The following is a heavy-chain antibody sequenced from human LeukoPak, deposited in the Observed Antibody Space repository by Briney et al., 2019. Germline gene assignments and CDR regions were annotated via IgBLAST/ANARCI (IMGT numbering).Heavy chain of an antibody. J-gene: IGHJ6*02. V-gene: IGHV3-66*01. D-gene: IGHD4-11*01. CDR2: IYSGGNT. CDR1: GFIFSSYY. CDR3: ARSYSNHLFGMDV. Sequence: GGSLRLSCVASGFIFSSYYMTWVRQAPGKGLEWVSVIYSGGNTYYADSVKGRVALYRDNSKNTVFLQMSSVRAEDTAVYYCARSYSNHLFGMDVWGQGTTVTVTS.